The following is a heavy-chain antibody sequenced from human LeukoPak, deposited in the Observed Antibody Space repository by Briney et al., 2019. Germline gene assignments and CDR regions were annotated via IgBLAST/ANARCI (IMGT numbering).Heavy chain of an antibody. D-gene: IGHD3-10*01. V-gene: IGHV4-34*01. J-gene: IGHJ4*02. CDR3: ARNVGYYYGSGSYRDY. CDR2: INHSGST. CDR1: GGSFSGYY. Sequence: SETLSLTCAVYGGSFSGYYWSWIRQPPGKGLEWIGEINHSGSTYYNPSLKSRVTISVDTSKNQFSLKLSSATAADTAVYYCARNVGYYYGSGSYRDYWGQGTLVTVSS.